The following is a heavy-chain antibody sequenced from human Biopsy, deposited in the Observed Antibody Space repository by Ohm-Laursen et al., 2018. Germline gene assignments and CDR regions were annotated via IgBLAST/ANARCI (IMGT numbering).Heavy chain of an antibody. CDR2: FAPENGKT. D-gene: IGHD1-1*01. V-gene: IGHV1-24*01. CDR1: GYTLNELS. CDR3: AADINVWNVNY. J-gene: IGHJ4*02. Sequence: ASVKVSCKASGYTLNELSMHWVRQVPGKGLEWMGGFAPENGKTVYAQSFQARVSLTEDTSTDTAYMELSSLRSEDTAVYYCAADINVWNVNYWGQGTQVTVSS.